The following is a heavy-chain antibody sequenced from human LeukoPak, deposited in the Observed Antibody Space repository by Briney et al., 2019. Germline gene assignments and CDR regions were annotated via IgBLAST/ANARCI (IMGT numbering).Heavy chain of an antibody. J-gene: IGHJ4*02. CDR2: ISYDGSNK. Sequence: HTGGSLRLSCAASGFTFSSYGMHWVRQAPGKGLEWVAVISYDGSNKYYADSVKGRFTISRDNSKNTLYLQMSSLKGEDTAVYYCARERGPLAARPGVFDYWGQGTLVTVSS. D-gene: IGHD6-6*01. CDR3: ARERGPLAARPGVFDY. V-gene: IGHV3-30*03. CDR1: GFTFSSYG.